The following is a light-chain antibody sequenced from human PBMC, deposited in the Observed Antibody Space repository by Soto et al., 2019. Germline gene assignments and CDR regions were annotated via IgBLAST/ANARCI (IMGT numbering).Light chain of an antibody. CDR1: SSDVGGYNY. Sequence: QSALTQPASVSGSPGQSITISCTETSSDVGGYNYVSWYQQHPGKAPKLMIYDVSNRPSGVSNRFSGSKSANTASLTVSGLQAEDEADYYCSSYTISSTVVFGGGTKLTVL. J-gene: IGLJ2*01. CDR2: DVS. V-gene: IGLV2-14*01. CDR3: SSYTISSTVV.